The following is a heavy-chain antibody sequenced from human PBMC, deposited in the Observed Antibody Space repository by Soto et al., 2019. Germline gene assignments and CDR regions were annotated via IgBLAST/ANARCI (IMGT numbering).Heavy chain of an antibody. CDR3: ARVGGFGATTIDY. J-gene: IGHJ4*02. CDR1: GDSISSYH. CDR2: IFNSGST. V-gene: IGHV4-59*08. Sequence: PSETLSLTCTVSGDSISSYHWTWIRQPPGKGLEWIGYIFNSGSTTYNPSFKSRVTMSVDTSKSQFSLKLSSVTAADTAVYYCARVGGFGATTIDYWGQGTLVTAPQ. D-gene: IGHD3-10*01.